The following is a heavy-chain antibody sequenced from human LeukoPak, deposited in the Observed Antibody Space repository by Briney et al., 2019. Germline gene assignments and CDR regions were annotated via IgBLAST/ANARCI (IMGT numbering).Heavy chain of an antibody. J-gene: IGHJ3*02. D-gene: IGHD3-16*01. CDR3: ARGPSWGSLDI. V-gene: IGHV3-7*01. CDR2: INHDASKK. CDR1: GFTFSSSW. Sequence: GGSLRLSCAASGFTFSSSWMSWVRQAPGKGLEWVAIINHDASKKYYVDSVKGRFTISRDNAENLLYVQINSLRADDTAVYYCARGPSWGSLDIWGHGTLVTVS.